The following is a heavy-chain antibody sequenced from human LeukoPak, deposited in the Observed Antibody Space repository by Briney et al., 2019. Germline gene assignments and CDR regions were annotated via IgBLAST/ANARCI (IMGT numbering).Heavy chain of an antibody. J-gene: IGHJ4*02. V-gene: IGHV3-30-3*01. CDR1: GFTFSSYA. CDR2: ISYDGSNK. Sequence: PGRSLRHSCAASGFTFSSYAMHWVRQAPGKGLEWVAVISYDGSNKYYADSVKGRFTISRDNSKNTLYLQMNSLRAEDTAVYYCARDQDGFDYWGQGTLVTVSS. CDR3: ARDQDGFDY.